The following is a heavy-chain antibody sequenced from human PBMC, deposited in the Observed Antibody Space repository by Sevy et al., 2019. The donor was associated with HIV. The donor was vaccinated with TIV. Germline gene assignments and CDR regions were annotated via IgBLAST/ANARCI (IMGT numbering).Heavy chain of an antibody. Sequence: GESLKISCKGSGYNFTNFWLAWVRQMPGKGLEWMGFIYPGDSDIRLSPSFQGKVTIPVDKSVSTAYLKWGSLRASDSAMYFCARHGPAQAAPLLDLIPGASYYGVDVWGQGTTVTVSS. V-gene: IGHV5-51*01. CDR2: IYPGDSDI. CDR3: ARHGPAQAAPLLDLIPGASYYGVDV. J-gene: IGHJ6*02. CDR1: GYNFTNFW. D-gene: IGHD2-2*01.